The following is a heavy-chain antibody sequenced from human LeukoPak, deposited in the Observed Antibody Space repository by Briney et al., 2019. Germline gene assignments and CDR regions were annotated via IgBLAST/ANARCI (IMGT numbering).Heavy chain of an antibody. D-gene: IGHD1-26*01. Sequence: GGSLRLSCAASGFTFSSDWMHWVRQSPGKGLEWVSSISSSSSYIYYADSVKGRFTISRDNAKNSLYLQMNSLRAEDTAVYYCASLSGSLAYYFDYWGQGTLVTVSS. CDR3: ASLSGSLAYYFDY. CDR1: GFTFSSDW. V-gene: IGHV3-21*01. J-gene: IGHJ4*02. CDR2: ISSSSSYI.